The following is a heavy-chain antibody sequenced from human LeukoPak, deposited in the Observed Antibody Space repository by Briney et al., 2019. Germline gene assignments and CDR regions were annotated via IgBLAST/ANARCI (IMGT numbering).Heavy chain of an antibody. CDR3: ARSGTGTTYYYYMDV. V-gene: IGHV3-21*01. J-gene: IGHJ6*03. CDR2: SSSSSSYI. D-gene: IGHD1-7*01. Sequence: GGSLRLSCAASGFTFSSYSMNWVRQAPGKGLEWVSSSSSSSSYIYYADSVKGRFTISRDNAKNSLYLQMNSLRAEDTAVYYCARSGTGTTYYYYMDVWGKGTTVTVSS. CDR1: GFTFSSYS.